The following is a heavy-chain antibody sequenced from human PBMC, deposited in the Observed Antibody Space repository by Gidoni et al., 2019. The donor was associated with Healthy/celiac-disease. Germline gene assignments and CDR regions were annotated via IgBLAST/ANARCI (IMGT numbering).Heavy chain of an antibody. CDR2: ISYDGSNK. CDR1: GFPFSSYA. V-gene: IGHV3-30-3*01. CDR3: AGSITMVRGVSRYGAAGAGWFDP. Sequence: QVQLVESGGGVVQPGRSLRLSCAASGFPFSSYALHWVRQAPGKGLEWVAVISYDGSNKYYADSVKGRFTISRDNSKNTLYLQMNSLRAEDTAVYYCAGSITMVRGVSRYGAAGAGWFDPWGQGTLVTVSS. J-gene: IGHJ5*02. D-gene: IGHD3-10*01.